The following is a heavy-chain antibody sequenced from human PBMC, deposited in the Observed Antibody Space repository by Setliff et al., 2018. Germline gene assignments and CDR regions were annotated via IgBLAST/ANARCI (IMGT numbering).Heavy chain of an antibody. CDR3: AISTLSICSGGSCPNAFDV. V-gene: IGHV1-18*01. CDR1: GYTLSNSI. Sequence: ASVKVSCKASGYTLSNSILSWVRQAPGQGLEWMGWISPYNGVTNYAQRFQGRVTMTTDTSTSAAYMELRGLRSDDTAVYYCAISTLSICSGGSCPNAFDVWGQGPMVTVSS. D-gene: IGHD2-15*01. J-gene: IGHJ3*01. CDR2: ISPYNGVT.